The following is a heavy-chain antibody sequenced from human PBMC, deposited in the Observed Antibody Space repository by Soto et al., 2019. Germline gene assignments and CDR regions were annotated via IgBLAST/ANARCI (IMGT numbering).Heavy chain of an antibody. J-gene: IGHJ4*02. Sequence: QVQLVQSGAEVKKPGASVKVSCKASGYTFTSYGISWVRQAPGQGREWMGWISAYNGNTNYAQKLQGRVTMTTDTSTSTAYMELRSLRSDDTAVYCCARAPPYYYDSSGYETHWGQGTLVTVSS. CDR3: ARAPPYYYDSSGYETH. D-gene: IGHD3-22*01. CDR2: ISAYNGNT. V-gene: IGHV1-18*01. CDR1: GYTFTSYG.